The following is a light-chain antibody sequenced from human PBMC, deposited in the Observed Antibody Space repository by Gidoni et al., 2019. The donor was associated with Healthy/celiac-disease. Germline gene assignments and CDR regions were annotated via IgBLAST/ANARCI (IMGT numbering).Light chain of an antibody. CDR1: QSVSSN. V-gene: IGKV3-15*01. CDR3: QQYNNWPPYT. CDR2: GAS. Sequence: EIVMTQSPATLSVSPGERATLSCRASQSVSSNLAWYQQKPGQAPRLLIYGASTRATGIPARFSGSVSVTEFTLTISSLQSEDVAVYYCQQYNNWPPYTFGQGTKLEIK. J-gene: IGKJ2*01.